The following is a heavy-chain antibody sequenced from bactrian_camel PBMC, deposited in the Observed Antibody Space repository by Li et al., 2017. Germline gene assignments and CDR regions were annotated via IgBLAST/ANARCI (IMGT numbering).Heavy chain of an antibody. Sequence: VQLVESGGGSVQAGGSLTLSCVASGYTYSTYCMAWFRQAPGQGREGVAAVDSDGSTSYADSVKGRFTISKDNAKNTLYLQMNSLKPEDTAMYYCAADEALCGGSWWGPSYWGQGTQVTVS. D-gene: IGHD6*01. CDR2: VDSDGST. CDR3: AADEALCGGSWWGPSY. CDR1: GYTYSTYC. V-gene: IGHV3S26*01. J-gene: IGHJ4*01.